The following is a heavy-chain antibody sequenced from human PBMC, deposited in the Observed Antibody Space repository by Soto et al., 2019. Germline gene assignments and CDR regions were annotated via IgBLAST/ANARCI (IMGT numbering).Heavy chain of an antibody. V-gene: IGHV4-39*01. J-gene: IGHJ4*02. CDR1: GGSISSTSYY. CDR3: ARHRRETGTYAQPLDY. Sequence: QLQLQESGPGLVKPSETLSLTCTVSGGSISSTSYYWGWVRQPPEKGLEWIGAISYGGSTYHNPSLRSRVPIFVDSSKSQCSLDLTSVTAADTAVYYCARHRRETGTYAQPLDYWGQGTLVTVSS. D-gene: IGHD1-1*01. CDR2: ISYGGST.